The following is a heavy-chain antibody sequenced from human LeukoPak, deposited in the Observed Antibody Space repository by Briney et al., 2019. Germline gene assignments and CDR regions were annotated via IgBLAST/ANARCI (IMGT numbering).Heavy chain of an antibody. CDR3: ARGQYSSGWSFDY. V-gene: IGHV3-21*01. CDR2: ISSSSSYI. Sequence: GGSLRLSCAASGFTFSIYSMNWVRQAPGKGLEWVSSISSSSSYIYYADSVKGRFTISRDNAKNSLYLQMNSLRAEDTAVYYCARGQYSSGWSFDYWGQGTLVTVSS. D-gene: IGHD6-19*01. CDR1: GFTFSIYS. J-gene: IGHJ4*02.